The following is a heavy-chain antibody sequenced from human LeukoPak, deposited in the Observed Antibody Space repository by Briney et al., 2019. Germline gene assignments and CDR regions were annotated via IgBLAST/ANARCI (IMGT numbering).Heavy chain of an antibody. Sequence: SETLSLTCAVYGGSFSGYYWSWIRQPPGKGLEWIGEINHSGSTNYNPSLKSRVTISVDTSKSQFSLKLSSVTAADTAVYYCARGRGSGWLRNWFDPWGQGTLVTVSS. V-gene: IGHV4-34*01. D-gene: IGHD6-19*01. J-gene: IGHJ5*02. CDR3: ARGRGSGWLRNWFDP. CDR1: GGSFSGYY. CDR2: INHSGST.